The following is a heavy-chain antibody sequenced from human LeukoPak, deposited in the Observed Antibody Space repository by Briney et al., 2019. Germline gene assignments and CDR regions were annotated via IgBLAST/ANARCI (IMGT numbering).Heavy chain of an antibody. CDR2: INHSGST. V-gene: IGHV4-34*01. CDR3: ARGWLSPQQLVLHYFDY. J-gene: IGHJ4*02. D-gene: IGHD6-13*01. CDR1: GGAFSGYY. Sequence: PSETPSPTCAVYGGAFSGYYWSWIRQPPGKGLGWIGEINHSGSTNYNPSLKSRVTISVDTSKNQFSLKLSSVTAADTAVYYCARGWLSPQQLVLHYFDYWGQGTLVTVSS.